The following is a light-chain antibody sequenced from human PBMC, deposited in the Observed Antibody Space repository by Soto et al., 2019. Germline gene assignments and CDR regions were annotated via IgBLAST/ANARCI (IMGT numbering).Light chain of an antibody. Sequence: QSALTQPASVSGSPGQSITISCTGTSGDVGKYNLVSWYQQHPGKAPKLMIYEVIKRPSGVSNRFSGSKSGNTASLTISGLQAEDEADYYCCSYAGSSTYVFGTGTKLTVL. CDR1: SGDVGKYNL. V-gene: IGLV2-23*02. CDR3: CSYAGSSTYV. CDR2: EVI. J-gene: IGLJ1*01.